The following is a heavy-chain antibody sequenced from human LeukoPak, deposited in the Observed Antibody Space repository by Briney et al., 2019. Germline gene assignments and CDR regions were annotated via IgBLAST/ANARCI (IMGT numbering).Heavy chain of an antibody. CDR3: AKTRADRTSAAITY. D-gene: IGHD1/OR15-1a*01. V-gene: IGHV3-23*01. CDR1: GFTFTNYG. J-gene: IGHJ4*02. Sequence: GGSLRLSCAASGFTFTNYGISWVRQAPGKGMEWVSVISGSGDNSYYADSVKGRFTISRDNSKNTLYLQMNGLRAEDTAVYYCAKTRADRTSAAITYWGQGTLVTVSS. CDR2: ISGSGDNS.